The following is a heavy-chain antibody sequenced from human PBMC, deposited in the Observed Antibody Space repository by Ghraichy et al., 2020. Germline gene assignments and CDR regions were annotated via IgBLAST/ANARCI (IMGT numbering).Heavy chain of an antibody. D-gene: IGHD6-13*01. J-gene: IGHJ4*02. Sequence: GGSLRLSCEASGFTFSKYAMSWVRQAAGKGLEWVSTISGSGADTYYADSVKGRFTISRDNSKNTLYLQMNSLRAEDTAVYYCAKGSAAGQYFEYWGQGTLVTVST. V-gene: IGHV3-23*01. CDR1: GFTFSKYA. CDR3: AKGSAAGQYFEY. CDR2: ISGSGADT.